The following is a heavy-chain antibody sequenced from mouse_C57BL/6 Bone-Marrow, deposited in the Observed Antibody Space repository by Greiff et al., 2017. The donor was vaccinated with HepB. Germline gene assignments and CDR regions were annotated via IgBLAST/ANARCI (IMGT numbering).Heavy chain of an antibody. CDR1: GYAFSSSW. D-gene: IGHD1-1*01. CDR2: IYPGDGDT. Sequence: LVESGPELVKPGASVKISCKASGYAFSSSWMNWVKQRPGKGLEWIGRIYPGDGDTNYNGKFKGKATLTADKSSSTAYMQLSSLTSEDSAVYFCARVIITTEAMDYWGQGTSVTVSS. CDR3: ARVIITTEAMDY. J-gene: IGHJ4*01. V-gene: IGHV1-82*01.